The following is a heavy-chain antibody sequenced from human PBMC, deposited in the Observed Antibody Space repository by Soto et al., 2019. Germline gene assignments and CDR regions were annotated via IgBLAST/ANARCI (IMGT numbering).Heavy chain of an antibody. Sequence: QEQLVQSGGEVKKPGASVRVSCQASGYTFTKYGITWVRQAPGQGLEWMGWIGVYNGKTNYARQLQVRVIITADTSASTAYMELRSLRSDDTDVYYWSRARYCTIPSCYGMDIWGQGTKVSVSS. CDR2: IGVYNGKT. D-gene: IGHD2-8*01. V-gene: IGHV1-18*04. CDR1: GYTFTKYG. J-gene: IGHJ6*02. CDR3: SRARYCTIPSCYGMDI.